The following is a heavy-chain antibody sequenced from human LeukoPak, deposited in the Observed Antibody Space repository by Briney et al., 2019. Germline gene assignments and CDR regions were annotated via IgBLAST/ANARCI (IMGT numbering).Heavy chain of an antibody. CDR2: IEPSDSET. Sequence: GESLKISSNASGYRFTSYCIGWVRQMPLKGRGWMGIIEPSDSETRYTPSFQGHVHIPVDKPLTTAYLQWNSLKASDTAMYFCARQTSMGRSGDYWGQGTLVTVSS. V-gene: IGHV5-51*01. D-gene: IGHD7-27*01. J-gene: IGHJ4*02. CDR1: GYRFTSYC. CDR3: ARQTSMGRSGDY.